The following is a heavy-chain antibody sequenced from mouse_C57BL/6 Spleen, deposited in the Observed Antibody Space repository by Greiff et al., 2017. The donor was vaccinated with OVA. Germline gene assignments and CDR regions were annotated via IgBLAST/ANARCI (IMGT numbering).Heavy chain of an antibody. Sequence: VQLQQPGAELVKPGASVKLSCKASGYTFTSYWMQWVKQRPGPGLEWIGEIDPSDSYTNYNQKFKGKATLTVDTSSSTAYLQLSSLTSEDSAVYYCARRDDYDEGGYAMDYWGQGTSVTVSS. CDR2: IDPSDSYT. J-gene: IGHJ4*01. CDR1: GYTFTSYW. D-gene: IGHD2-4*01. CDR3: ARRDDYDEGGYAMDY. V-gene: IGHV1-50*01.